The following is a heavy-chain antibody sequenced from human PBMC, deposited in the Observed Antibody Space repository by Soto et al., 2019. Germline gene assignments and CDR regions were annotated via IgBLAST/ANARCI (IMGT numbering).Heavy chain of an antibody. V-gene: IGHV3-30*18. CDR3: AKGDWFDP. CDR2: ISYDGSNK. Sequence: QVQLVESGGGVVQPGRSLRLSCAASGFTFSYYGIHWVRQAPGKGLEWVAVISYDGSNKYYADSVKGRFTISRDNSKNTLYLQMNSLRAEDTAVYYCAKGDWFDPWGQGTLVTVSS. J-gene: IGHJ5*02. CDR1: GFTFSYYG.